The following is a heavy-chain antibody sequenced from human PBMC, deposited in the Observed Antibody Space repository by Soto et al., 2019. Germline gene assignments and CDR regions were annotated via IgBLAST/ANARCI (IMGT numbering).Heavy chain of an antibody. Sequence: GGSLRLSCAASGFTFSSYSMNWVRQAPGKGLEWVSYISSSSSTIYYADSVKGRFTISRDNAKNSLYLQMNSLRDEDTAVYYCARGYGSGWYIPRWFDPWGQGTLVTVSS. J-gene: IGHJ5*02. D-gene: IGHD6-19*01. V-gene: IGHV3-48*02. CDR1: GFTFSSYS. CDR3: ARGYGSGWYIPRWFDP. CDR2: ISSSSSTI.